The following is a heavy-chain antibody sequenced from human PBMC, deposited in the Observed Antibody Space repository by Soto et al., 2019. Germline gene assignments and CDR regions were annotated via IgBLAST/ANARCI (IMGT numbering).Heavy chain of an antibody. J-gene: IGHJ4*02. CDR3: AREVQVHTPAFVY. Sequence: QVQLVQFGDEMKKPGSSVKVSCQSSGGTFNTYAMNWVRQAPGQGPEWMGDISPMFGAANYAPKFQGRVTITADESTGTSYMQLSSLTSEDTALYFCAREVQVHTPAFVYWGQGTLVTVSS. CDR2: ISPMFGAA. V-gene: IGHV1-69*19. CDR1: GGTFNTYA. D-gene: IGHD3-10*01.